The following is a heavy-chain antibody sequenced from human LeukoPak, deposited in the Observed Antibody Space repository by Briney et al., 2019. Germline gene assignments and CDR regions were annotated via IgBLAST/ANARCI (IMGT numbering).Heavy chain of an antibody. V-gene: IGHV4-59*01. CDR3: TRSFPGIVGAADF. CDR2: IHSSGKT. D-gene: IGHD1-26*01. J-gene: IGHJ4*02. Sequence: PSETLSLTCTVSGGSIISYYWSWIRQSPQKGLEWIAYIHSSGKTNYNPSLKSRVTISADTSKNQFSLKVTSMTAADTGVYYCTRSFPGIVGAADFWGQGTLVTVSS. CDR1: GGSIISYY.